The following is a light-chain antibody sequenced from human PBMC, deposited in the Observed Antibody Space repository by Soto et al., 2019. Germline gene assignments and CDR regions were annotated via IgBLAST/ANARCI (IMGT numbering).Light chain of an antibody. CDR3: QQYNSYPVT. Sequence: DIQMTQSPSTLSASVGDRVTITCRASQSISSWLAWYQQKPGKAPKLLIYDASSLESGDPSRFSASGSGTEFTLTFSSLQPDDFATYYCQQYNSYPVTFGQGTKLEIK. CDR1: QSISSW. CDR2: DAS. J-gene: IGKJ2*01. V-gene: IGKV1-5*01.